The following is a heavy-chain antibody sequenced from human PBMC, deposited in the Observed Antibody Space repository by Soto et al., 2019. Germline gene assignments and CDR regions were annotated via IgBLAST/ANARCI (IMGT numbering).Heavy chain of an antibody. Sequence: EVQLVESGGGLVQPGGSLRLSCAASGFTFNSYSMNWVRQAPGKGLEWVSYISSSSSTIYYADSVKGRFTISRDNAKNSLYLQMNSLRDEDTAVYYCASRGYYDSSGYKYFQYWGQGTLVTVSS. J-gene: IGHJ1*01. V-gene: IGHV3-48*02. D-gene: IGHD3-22*01. CDR1: GFTFNSYS. CDR2: ISSSSSTI. CDR3: ASRGYYDSSGYKYFQY.